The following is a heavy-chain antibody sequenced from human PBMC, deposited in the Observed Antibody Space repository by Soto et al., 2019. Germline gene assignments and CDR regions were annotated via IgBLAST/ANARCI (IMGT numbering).Heavy chain of an antibody. J-gene: IGHJ5*02. Sequence: SETLSLTCTVSGGSISSGDYYWSWIRQPPGKGLEWIGYIYYSGSTYYNPSLKSRVTISVDTSKNQFSLKLSSVTAADTAVYYCARVVRGWFDPWGQGTLFTSPQ. CDR3: ARVVRGWFDP. CDR1: GGSISSGDYY. CDR2: IYYSGST. V-gene: IGHV4-30-4*01. D-gene: IGHD3-10*01.